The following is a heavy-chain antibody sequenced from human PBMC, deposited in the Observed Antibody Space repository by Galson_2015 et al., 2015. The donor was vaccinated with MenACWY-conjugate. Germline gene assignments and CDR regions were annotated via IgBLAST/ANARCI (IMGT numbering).Heavy chain of an antibody. J-gene: IGHJ3*02. CDR2: VYPGYSET. CDR3: ARGGFSYVDAFDI. V-gene: IGHV5-51*03. D-gene: IGHD3-10*02. Sequence: GAEVMKPGDSPEISCKGSGYSFTSEWSGWVCQMPGKGLVGMGIVYPGYSETRYSPSFQGQVTISTDKSISTAYLQWSSLKASDTAMYYCARGGFSYVDAFDIWGQGTMVTVSS. CDR1: GYSFTSEW.